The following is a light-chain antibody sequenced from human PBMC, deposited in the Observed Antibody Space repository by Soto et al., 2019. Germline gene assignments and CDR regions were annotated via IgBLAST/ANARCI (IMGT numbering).Light chain of an antibody. V-gene: IGKV1D-12*01. CDR1: QDIDNR. Sequence: DIQMTQSPSSVSASVGDRVTITCRASQDIDNRLAWYQQKPGKAPNRLIYTASSLQGGVRSRFSGSGSGTDFTLTIYTLQPEDLATYYCQQTSTFPLTFGGGTKVEIK. CDR3: QQTSTFPLT. J-gene: IGKJ4*01. CDR2: TAS.